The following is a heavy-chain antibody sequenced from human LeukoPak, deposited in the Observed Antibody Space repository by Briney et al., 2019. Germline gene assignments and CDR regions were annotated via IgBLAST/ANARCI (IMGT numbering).Heavy chain of an antibody. Sequence: GGSLRLSCAASGFAFSSYSMHWVRQPPGKGLEGVAVISFDGSNKYYADSVKGRFTISRDNSKNTLYLQTNSLRTEHTAVYYCARARYGGNWGELAYWGQGTLVTVSS. D-gene: IGHD4-23*01. CDR3: ARARYGGNWGELAY. CDR2: ISFDGSNK. CDR1: GFAFSSYS. J-gene: IGHJ4*02. V-gene: IGHV3-30*04.